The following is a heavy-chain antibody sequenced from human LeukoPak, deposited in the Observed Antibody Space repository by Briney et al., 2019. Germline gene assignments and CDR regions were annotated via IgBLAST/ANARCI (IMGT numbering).Heavy chain of an antibody. J-gene: IGHJ5*02. Sequence: PSETLSLTCTVSGGSISSSDYYWGWIRQPPGKGLEWIGEINHSGSTNYNPSLKSRVTISVDTSKNQFSLKLSSVTAADTAVYYCARVTMIVVVNWFDPWGQGTLVTVSS. CDR2: INHSGST. CDR1: GGSISSSDYY. CDR3: ARVTMIVVVNWFDP. D-gene: IGHD3-22*01. V-gene: IGHV4-39*07.